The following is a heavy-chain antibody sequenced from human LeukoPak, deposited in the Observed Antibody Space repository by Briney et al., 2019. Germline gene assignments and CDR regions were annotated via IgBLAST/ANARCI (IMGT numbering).Heavy chain of an antibody. D-gene: IGHD2-2*01. CDR1: GGSFSGYY. V-gene: IGHV4-34*01. CDR2: INHSGST. Sequence: KPSETLSLTCAVYGGSFSGYYWSWIRQPPGKGLEWIGEINHSGSTNYNPSLKSRVTISVVTSKNQFSLKLSSVTAADTAVYYCASLYCSSTSCSDYYYGMDVWGQGTTVTVSS. J-gene: IGHJ6*02. CDR3: ASLYCSSTSCSDYYYGMDV.